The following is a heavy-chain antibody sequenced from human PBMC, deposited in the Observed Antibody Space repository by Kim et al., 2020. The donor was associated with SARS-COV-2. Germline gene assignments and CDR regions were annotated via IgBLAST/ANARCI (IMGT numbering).Heavy chain of an antibody. CDR3: ARGYYDDSNCYYFDY. CDR2: ISSSGSTI. CDR1: GFTFSSFT. V-gene: IGHV3-48*02. Sequence: GGSLRLSCAASGFTFSSFTMNWVRQAPGKGLEWVSSISSSGSTIYYTDSVKGRFTISRDNAKNSLYLQMNSLRDEDTAVYYCARGYYDDSNCYYFDYWG. J-gene: IGHJ4*01. D-gene: IGHD3-22*01.